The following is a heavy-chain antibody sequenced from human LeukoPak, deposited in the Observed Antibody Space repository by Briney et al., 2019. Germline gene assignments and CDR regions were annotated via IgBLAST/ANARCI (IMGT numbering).Heavy chain of an antibody. D-gene: IGHD4-23*01. CDR3: ARVGRDYGGNRFSDY. CDR1: GGTFSSYA. V-gene: IGHV1-69*13. CDR2: IIPIFGTA. Sequence: ASVKVSCKASGGTFSSYAISWVRQAPGQELEWMGGIIPIFGTANYAQKFQGRVTITADESTSTAYMELSSLRSEDTAVYYCARVGRDYGGNRFSDYWGQGTLVTVSS. J-gene: IGHJ4*02.